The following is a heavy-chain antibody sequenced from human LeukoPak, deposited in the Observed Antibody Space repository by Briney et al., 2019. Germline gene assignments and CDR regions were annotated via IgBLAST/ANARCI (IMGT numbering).Heavy chain of an antibody. CDR1: GFTFSSHA. D-gene: IGHD6-13*01. Sequence: PGGSLRLSCAASGFTFSSHAMSWVRQSPGKGLEWVSAISGSGGSTQYAVSVRGRFTISRDNSKNTLYLQMNSLRAEDTAVYYCAKSHLHIAAANFDYWGQGTLVAVSS. V-gene: IGHV3-23*01. CDR2: ISGSGGST. J-gene: IGHJ4*02. CDR3: AKSHLHIAAANFDY.